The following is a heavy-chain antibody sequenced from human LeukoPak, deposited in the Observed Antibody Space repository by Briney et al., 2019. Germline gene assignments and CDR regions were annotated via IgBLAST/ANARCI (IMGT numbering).Heavy chain of an antibody. V-gene: IGHV1-18*01. D-gene: IGHD6-13*01. J-gene: IGHJ4*02. CDR2: ISPYNGNT. CDR1: GYTFTNYG. Sequence: GASVKVSCKASGYTFTNYGVSWVRQAPGQGLEWMGWISPYNGNTNSAQKLQGRVTMTTDTSTSTAYMDLRSLRSDDTAVYYCARGGPFQSSSWTVYYFDYWGQGTLVTVSS. CDR3: ARGGPFQSSSWTVYYFDY.